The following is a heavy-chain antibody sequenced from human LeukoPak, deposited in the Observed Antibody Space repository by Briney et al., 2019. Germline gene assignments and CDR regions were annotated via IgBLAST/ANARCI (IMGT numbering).Heavy chain of an antibody. J-gene: IGHJ4*02. V-gene: IGHV4-59*02. CDR3: ARAGNNWSFDY. CDR2: IYYRGNT. Sequence: SETLSLTCTVSGDSVSIYYWSWIRQPPGKGLEGIGYIYYRGNTNYNPSLKSRVPMAVDTSKDQFSLKVSSVTAADTAAYYCARAGNNWSFDYWGQGTLVTVSS. D-gene: IGHD1-1*01. CDR1: GDSVSIYY.